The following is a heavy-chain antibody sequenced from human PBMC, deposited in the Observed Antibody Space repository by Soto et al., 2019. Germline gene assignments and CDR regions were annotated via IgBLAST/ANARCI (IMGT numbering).Heavy chain of an antibody. Sequence: LRLSCAASGFTFDDYGMSWVRQAPGKGLEWVSGTNWNGGSTGYADSVKGRFTISRDNAKNSLYLQMNSLRAEDTALYHCVSSWSHDASDIWGQGTMVTVSS. D-gene: IGHD6-13*01. V-gene: IGHV3-20*01. CDR2: TNWNGGST. CDR3: VSSWSHDASDI. J-gene: IGHJ3*02. CDR1: GFTFDDYG.